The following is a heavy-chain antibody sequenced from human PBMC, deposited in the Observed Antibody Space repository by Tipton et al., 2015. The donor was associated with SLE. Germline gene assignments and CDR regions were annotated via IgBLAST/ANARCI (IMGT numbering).Heavy chain of an antibody. CDR1: GFTFSSYG. Sequence: SLRLSCAASGFTFSSYGMHWVRQAPGKGLEWVAVIWYDGSNKYYADSVKGRFTISRDNAKNSLYLQMNSLRAEDTAVYYCARGEYYYDSSGYPMDVWGQGTTVTVSS. CDR3: ARGEYYYDSSGYPMDV. J-gene: IGHJ6*02. V-gene: IGHV3-33*01. CDR2: IWYDGSNK. D-gene: IGHD3-22*01.